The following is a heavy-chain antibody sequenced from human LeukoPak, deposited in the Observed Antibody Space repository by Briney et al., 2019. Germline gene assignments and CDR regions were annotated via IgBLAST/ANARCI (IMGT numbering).Heavy chain of an antibody. CDR2: INTDGSST. CDR1: GFTFSSYW. Sequence: GGSLRLSCAASGFTFSSYWMHWVRQAPGKGLVWVSRINTDGSSTTYADSVKGRFTISRDNAKNTLYLQMNSLRAEDTAVYYCVYYDFWSGYYIGEDYWGQGTLVTVSS. CDR3: VYYDFWSGYYIGEDY. V-gene: IGHV3-74*01. D-gene: IGHD3-3*01. J-gene: IGHJ4*02.